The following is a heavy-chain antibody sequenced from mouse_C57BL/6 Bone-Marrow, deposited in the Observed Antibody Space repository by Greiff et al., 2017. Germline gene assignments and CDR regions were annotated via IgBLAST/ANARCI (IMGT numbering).Heavy chain of an antibody. Sequence: QVQLQQSGPGLVAPSQCLSITCTVSGFSLTSYAISWVRQPPGQGLEWLGVIWTGGGTNYNSALKYRLGICKDDSKSHVFLKMNSLQTDDTARDYCARKGDYDGFAYWGQGTLVTVSA. D-gene: IGHD2-4*01. CDR1: GFSLTSYA. J-gene: IGHJ3*01. CDR2: IWTGGGT. CDR3: ARKGDYDGFAY. V-gene: IGHV2-9-1*01.